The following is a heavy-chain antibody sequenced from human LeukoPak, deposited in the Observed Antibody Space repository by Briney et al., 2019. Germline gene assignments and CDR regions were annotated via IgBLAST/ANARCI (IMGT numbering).Heavy chain of an antibody. V-gene: IGHV3-23*01. CDR3: AKGRSMIVATSVAY. CDR2: IRGSGGST. J-gene: IGHJ4*02. CDR1: GFTFSSYS. D-gene: IGHD3-22*01. Sequence: GGSLRLFCAASGFTFSSYSMSWVRQAPGKGLEWVSAIRGSGGSTYYADSVKGRFSISRDNSKSTLYLQMNSLRAEDTAVYYCAKGRSMIVATSVAYWGQGTLVTVSS.